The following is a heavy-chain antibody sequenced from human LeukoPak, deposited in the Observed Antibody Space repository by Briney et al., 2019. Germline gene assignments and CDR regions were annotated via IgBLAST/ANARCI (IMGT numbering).Heavy chain of an antibody. V-gene: IGHV4-31*03. J-gene: IGHJ4*02. Sequence: SQTLSLTCTDSGGSISSGDYYWSWIRQPPGKGLEWIGYIYYSGSTYYNPSLKSRVTISVDTSKNQFSLNLTSVTAADTAVYYCATTRRGDRSGYFYGQGDYWGQGTLVTVSS. CDR1: GGSISSGDYY. CDR3: ATTRRGDRSGYFYGQGDY. D-gene: IGHD3-22*01. CDR2: IYYSGST.